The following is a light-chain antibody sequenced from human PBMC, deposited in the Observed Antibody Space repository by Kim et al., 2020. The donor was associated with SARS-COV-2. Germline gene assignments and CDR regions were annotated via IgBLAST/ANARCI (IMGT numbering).Light chain of an antibody. V-gene: IGKV1-5*03. CDR3: QQYDNY. CDR2: KAS. Sequence: STLAASVRYRVINTCRASQRNSMGLAWYQQKPGKATKLLISKASSLQSVVPSRFSGSGSGTQFTLTISSLQPCDFGTYYCQQYDNYFGQGTKLEI. J-gene: IGKJ2*01. CDR1: QRNSMG.